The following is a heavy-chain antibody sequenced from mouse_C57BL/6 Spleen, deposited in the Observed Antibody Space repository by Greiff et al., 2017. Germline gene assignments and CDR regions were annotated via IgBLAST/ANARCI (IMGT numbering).Heavy chain of an antibody. Sequence: EVKVVESEGGLVQPGSSMKLSCTASGFTFSDYYMAWVRQVPEKGLEWVANINYDGSSTYYLDSLKSRFIISRDNAKNILYLQMSSLKSEDTATYYCARDHSNYWYFDVWGTGTTVTVSS. V-gene: IGHV5-16*01. D-gene: IGHD2-5*01. CDR2: INYDGSST. J-gene: IGHJ1*03. CDR1: GFTFSDYY. CDR3: ARDHSNYWYFDV.